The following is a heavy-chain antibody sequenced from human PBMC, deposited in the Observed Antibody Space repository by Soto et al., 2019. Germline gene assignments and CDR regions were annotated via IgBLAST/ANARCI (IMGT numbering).Heavy chain of an antibody. J-gene: IGHJ3*02. CDR2: IIPIFGTA. CDR1: GGTFSSYA. V-gene: IGHV1-69*13. D-gene: IGHD3-10*01. CDR3: AREGPYCGSGENAFDI. Sequence: ASVKVSCKASGGTFSSYAISWVRQAPGQGLEWMGGIIPIFGTANYAQKFQGRVTITADESTSTAYMELSSLRSEDTAVYYCAREGPYCGSGENAFDIWGQGTMVTVSS.